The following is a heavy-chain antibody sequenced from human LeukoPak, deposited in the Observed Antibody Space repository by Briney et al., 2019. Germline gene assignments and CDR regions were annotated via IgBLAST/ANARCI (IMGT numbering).Heavy chain of an antibody. J-gene: IGHJ4*02. V-gene: IGHV3-74*01. D-gene: IGHD2/OR15-2a*01. Sequence: GGSLRLSCAASGNYWMHWVRQVPGQGLVWVSHINSDGSWTSYADSVKGRFTISKNNAKNTVYLQMNSLRAEDTAVYYCVSFYETYWGRGTLVTVSS. CDR1: GNYW. CDR2: INSDGSWT. CDR3: VSFYETY.